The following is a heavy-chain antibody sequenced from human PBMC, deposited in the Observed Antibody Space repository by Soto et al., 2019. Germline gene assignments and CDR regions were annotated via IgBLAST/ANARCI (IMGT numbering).Heavy chain of an antibody. Sequence: PGGSLRLSCSASGFTFSNYAMHWVRQAPGKGLEYVSAISSNGGNTYYADSVKGRFTISRDNSKNTLYLQMSSLRTGDTAVYYCVKAVFSGYYYVPFDDWGQGTLVTVSS. CDR2: ISSNGGNT. D-gene: IGHD3-22*01. CDR1: GFTFSNYA. CDR3: VKAVFSGYYYVPFDD. J-gene: IGHJ4*02. V-gene: IGHV3-64D*06.